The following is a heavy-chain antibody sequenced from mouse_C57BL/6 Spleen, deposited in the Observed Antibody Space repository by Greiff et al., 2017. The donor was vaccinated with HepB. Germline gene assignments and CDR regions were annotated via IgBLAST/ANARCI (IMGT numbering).Heavy chain of an antibody. CDR3: ARHGIYDGYYYFDY. Sequence: EVKLQESGGGLVQPGGSLKLSCAASGFTFSDYYMYWVRQTPEKRLEWVAYISNGGGSTYYPDTVKGRFTISRDNAKNTLYLKMSRLKSEDTAMYYCARHGIYDGYYYFDYWGQGTTLTVSS. J-gene: IGHJ2*01. CDR2: ISNGGGST. V-gene: IGHV5-12*01. D-gene: IGHD2-3*01. CDR1: GFTFSDYY.